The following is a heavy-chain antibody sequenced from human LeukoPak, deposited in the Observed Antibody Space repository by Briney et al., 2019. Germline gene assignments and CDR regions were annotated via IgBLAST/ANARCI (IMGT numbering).Heavy chain of an antibody. CDR3: AATKETNYYDSSGYYSPFDY. V-gene: IGHV3-9*01. D-gene: IGHD3-22*01. Sequence: GGSLRLSCAASGFTFDDYAMHWVRQAPGKGLEWVSGISWNSGSTGYADSVKGRFTISRDNAKNSLYLQMNSLRAEDTALYYCAATKETNYYDSSGYYSPFDYWGQGTLVTVSS. CDR2: ISWNSGST. J-gene: IGHJ4*02. CDR1: GFTFDDYA.